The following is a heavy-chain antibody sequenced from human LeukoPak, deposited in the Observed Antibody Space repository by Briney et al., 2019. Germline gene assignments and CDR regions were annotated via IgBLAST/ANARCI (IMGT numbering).Heavy chain of an antibody. CDR2: ISGSGGST. V-gene: IGHV3-23*01. CDR3: AKDRKGEDLLDAFDI. CDR1: GFTFSSYA. D-gene: IGHD3-16*01. J-gene: IGHJ3*02. Sequence: GGSLRLTCAASGFTFSSYAMSWVRQAPGKGLEWVSAISGSGGSTYYADSVKGRFTISRDNSKNTLYLQMNSLRAEDTAVYYCAKDRKGEDLLDAFDIWGQGTMVTVSS.